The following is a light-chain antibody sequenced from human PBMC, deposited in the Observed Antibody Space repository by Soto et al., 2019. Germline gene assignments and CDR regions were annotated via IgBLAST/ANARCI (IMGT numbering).Light chain of an antibody. CDR3: AAWDDSLNGWV. CDR1: SSNIGTYA. Sequence: QSVLTQPPSASGTPGQRVTISSSGSSSNIGTYAVNWYQQLPGTAPKLLIYSDNKRPSGVPDRFSGAKSGTSASLAISGLQSEDDADYYCAAWDDSLNGWVFGGGTKLTVL. CDR2: SDN. V-gene: IGLV1-44*01. J-gene: IGLJ3*02.